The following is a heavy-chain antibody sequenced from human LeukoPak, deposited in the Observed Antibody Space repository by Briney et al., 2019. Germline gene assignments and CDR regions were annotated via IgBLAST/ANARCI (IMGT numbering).Heavy chain of an antibody. J-gene: IGHJ4*02. CDR3: ARVWRGGGSCSV. V-gene: IGHV3-20*04. CDR1: GFTFDVYG. D-gene: IGHD2-15*01. CDR2: INWNGGST. Sequence: GGSLRLSCAPSGFTFDVYGMSWVRHAPGKGLEWVSGINWNGGSTGYADSVKGRFTISRDNAKNSLYLQMNSLRAEDTALYYCARVWRGGGSCSVWGQGTLVTVSS.